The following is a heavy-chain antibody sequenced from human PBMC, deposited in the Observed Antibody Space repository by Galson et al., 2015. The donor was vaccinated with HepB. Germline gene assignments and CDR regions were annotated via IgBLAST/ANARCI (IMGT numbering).Heavy chain of an antibody. CDR3: ARQVRYYYDSSGYYPANFDY. D-gene: IGHD3-22*01. V-gene: IGHV5-51*01. Sequence: QSGAEVKKPGESLKISCKGSGYSFTSYWIGWVRQMPGKGLEWMGIIYPGDSDTRYSPSFQGQVTISADKSISTAYLQWSSLKASDTAMYYCARQVRYYYDSSGYYPANFDYWGQGTLVTVSS. J-gene: IGHJ4*02. CDR2: IYPGDSDT. CDR1: GYSFTSYW.